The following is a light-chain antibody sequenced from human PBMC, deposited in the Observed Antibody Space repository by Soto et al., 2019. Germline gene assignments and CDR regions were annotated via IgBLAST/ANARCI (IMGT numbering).Light chain of an antibody. CDR1: QGISSY. Sequence: AIRMTQSPSSFSASTGDRVTITCRASQGISSYLAWYQQKPGKAPKLLIYAASTLQSGVPSRFSGSGSGTDFILTISCLRSEDCATYYFQQYNSYPPTFGGGTTVESK. CDR3: QQYNSYPPT. CDR2: AAS. V-gene: IGKV1-8*01. J-gene: IGKJ4*01.